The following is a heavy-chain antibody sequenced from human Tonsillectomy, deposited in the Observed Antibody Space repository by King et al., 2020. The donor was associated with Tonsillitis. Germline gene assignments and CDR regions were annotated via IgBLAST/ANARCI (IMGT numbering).Heavy chain of an antibody. CDR1: GYTFTAYY. V-gene: IGHV1-2*04. CDR2: INPNSGDT. D-gene: IGHD3-22*01. CDR3: AKGGSAAYYFDSSGYYYFDY. Sequence: QLVQSGAEVKKPGASVQVSCQASGYTFTAYYIHWVRQAPGQGLEWMGWINPNSGDTKYAQKFQGWVTMARDTSISTAYVELNSLKSDDTAVYYCAKGGSAAYYFDSSGYYYFDYWGQGTLVTVSS. J-gene: IGHJ4*02.